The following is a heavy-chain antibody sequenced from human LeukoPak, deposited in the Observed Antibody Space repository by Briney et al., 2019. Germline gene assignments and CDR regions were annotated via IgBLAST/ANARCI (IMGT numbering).Heavy chain of an antibody. CDR3: AKGTTMVTTSPGGY. V-gene: IGHV3-23*01. J-gene: IGHJ4*02. Sequence: GGSLRLSCAVSGFTFNSYAMNWVRQAPGKGLEWVSTISGSGGSIYYADSVKGRFTISRDNSKNTLYLQMNCLRAEDTAIYYCAKGTTMVTTSPGGYWGQGTLVTVSS. CDR1: GFTFNSYA. D-gene: IGHD4-17*01. CDR2: ISGSGGSI.